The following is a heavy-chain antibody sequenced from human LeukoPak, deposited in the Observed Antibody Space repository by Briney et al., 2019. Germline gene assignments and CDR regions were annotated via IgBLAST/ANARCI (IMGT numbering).Heavy chain of an antibody. CDR3: ASLMRQVVVAATPFDY. D-gene: IGHD2-15*01. CDR1: GLTFSSYG. V-gene: IGHV3-30*02. J-gene: IGHJ4*02. Sequence: GGSLRLSCAASGLTFSSYGMHWVRQAPGKGLEWVAYIQYDGSNQQYADSVKGRFIISRDRSKNIPYLQMNSLRAEDTAVYYCASLMRQVVVAATPFDYWGQGTLVTVSS. CDR2: IQYDGSNQ.